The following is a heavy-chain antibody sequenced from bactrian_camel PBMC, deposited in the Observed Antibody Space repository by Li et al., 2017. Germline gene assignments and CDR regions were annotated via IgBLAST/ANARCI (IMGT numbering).Heavy chain of an antibody. Sequence: VQLVESGGGAVQAGETLRLSCIASGFSFHDSDMGWYRQAAGNECGLVSTISRDGSTYYADSVKGRFTISLDNARNTVYLRMNSLKTEDTAMYYCARGLWADLGYYGQGTQVTVS. CDR1: GFSFHDSD. D-gene: IGHD3*01. V-gene: IGHV3S63*01. J-gene: IGHJ4*01. CDR2: ISRDGST.